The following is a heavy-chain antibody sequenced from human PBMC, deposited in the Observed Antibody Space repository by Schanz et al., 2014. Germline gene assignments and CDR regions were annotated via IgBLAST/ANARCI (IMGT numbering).Heavy chain of an antibody. Sequence: QVQLVESGGGLVKPGGSLRLSCAASGLTFSDYYMSWIRQAPGKGLEWVSYISSSSSYISYADPVKGRFTISRDNSKNTLYLQMKSLRVEDTAVYYCVKDPDKYNWNDVEGMDVWGPGTTVTVSS. V-gene: IGHV3-11*05. CDR3: VKDPDKYNWNDVEGMDV. CDR2: ISSSSSYI. J-gene: IGHJ6*01. D-gene: IGHD1-1*01. CDR1: GLTFSDYY.